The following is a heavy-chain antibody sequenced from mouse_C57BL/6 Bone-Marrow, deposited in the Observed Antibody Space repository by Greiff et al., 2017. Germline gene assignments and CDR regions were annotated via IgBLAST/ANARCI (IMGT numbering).Heavy chain of an antibody. Sequence: EVQLHQSGAELVRPGASVKLSCTASGFNIKDDYMHWVKQRPEQGLEWIGWIDPENGDTEYASKFQGKATITADTSSNTAYLQLSSLASEDTAVYYCTTFYDGYYGYFDVWGTGTTVTVSS. CDR2: IDPENGDT. CDR3: TTFYDGYYGYFDV. D-gene: IGHD2-3*01. V-gene: IGHV14-4*01. CDR1: GFNIKDDY. J-gene: IGHJ1*03.